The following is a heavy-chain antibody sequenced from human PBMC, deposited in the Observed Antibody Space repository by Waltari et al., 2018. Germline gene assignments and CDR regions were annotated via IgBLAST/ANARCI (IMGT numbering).Heavy chain of an antibody. CDR1: GGSISSHY. D-gene: IGHD3-16*01. J-gene: IGHJ4*02. CDR2: IYYSGST. CDR3: ASHLDYFDGPFDY. V-gene: IGHV4-59*11. Sequence: QVQLQESGPGLVKPSETLSLTCTVSGGSISSHYWSWIRQPPGKGLEWIGYIYYSGSTNYNPSLKSRVTISVDTSKNQFSLKLSSVTAADTAVYYCASHLDYFDGPFDYWGQGTLVTVSS.